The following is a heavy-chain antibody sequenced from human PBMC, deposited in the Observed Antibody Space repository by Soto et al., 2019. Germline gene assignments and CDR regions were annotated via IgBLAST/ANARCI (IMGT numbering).Heavy chain of an antibody. Sequence: ASVKVSCKASGYTFTSYGISWVRQAPGQGLEWMGWISAYNGNTNYAQKLQGRVTMTTDTSTSTAYMELRSLRSEDTAVYYCARGDCISTSCYVGYYYYGMDVWGQGTTVTVSS. CDR3: ARGDCISTSCYVGYYYYGMDV. CDR1: GYTFTSYG. J-gene: IGHJ6*02. D-gene: IGHD2-2*01. V-gene: IGHV1-18*01. CDR2: ISAYNGNT.